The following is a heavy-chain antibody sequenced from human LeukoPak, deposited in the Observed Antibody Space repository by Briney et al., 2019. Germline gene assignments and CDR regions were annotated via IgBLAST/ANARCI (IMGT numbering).Heavy chain of an antibody. CDR3: XRDHYDSSGYSDY. V-gene: IGHV3-66*01. CDR2: IYSGGST. D-gene: IGHD3-22*01. J-gene: IGHJ4*02. Sequence: PGGSLRLSCAASGFTVSSNYMSWVRQAPGKGLEWVSIIYSGGSTYYADSVKGRFTISRDNSKNTVYLQVNSLRAEDTAVYYCXRDHYDSSGYSDYWGQGTLVTVSS. CDR1: GFTVSSNY.